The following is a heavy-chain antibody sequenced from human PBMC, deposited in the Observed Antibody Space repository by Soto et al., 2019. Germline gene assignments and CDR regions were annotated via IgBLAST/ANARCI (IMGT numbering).Heavy chain of an antibody. D-gene: IGHD3-10*02. CDR1: GGSISSGGYY. CDR2: IYYSGST. V-gene: IGHV4-31*03. J-gene: IGHJ3*02. CDR3: ERVPMLRSGGWAFDI. Sequence: SETLSLTCTVSGGSISSGGYYWSWIRQHPGKGLEWIGYIYYSGSTYYNPSLKGRVTISVDTSKNQFSLKLSSVTAADTAVYYCERVPMLRSGGWAFDIWGQGTMVTVSS.